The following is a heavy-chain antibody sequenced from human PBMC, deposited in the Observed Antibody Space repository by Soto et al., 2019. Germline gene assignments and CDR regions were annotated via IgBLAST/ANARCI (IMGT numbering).Heavy chain of an antibody. J-gene: IGHJ4*02. CDR1: GFSLSDHY. CDR2: SRNKANGYTT. V-gene: IGHV3-72*01. D-gene: IGHD3-9*01. Sequence: EVQMVESGGGLVQPGGYLRLSCVASGFSLSDHYIDWVRQAPGKGLDWVGRSRNKANGYTTEYAASVRGGFTLSRDDSQNALYLQMNSLKTEDAAVYFCLRGLSGAETHGGDYWGQGTLVTVSS. CDR3: LRGLSGAETHGGDY.